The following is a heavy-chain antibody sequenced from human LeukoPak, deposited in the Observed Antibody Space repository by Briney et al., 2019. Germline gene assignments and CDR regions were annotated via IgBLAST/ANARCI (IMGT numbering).Heavy chain of an antibody. CDR3: ARTGYNHVRGFDY. CDR1: GFTFSSYW. J-gene: IGHJ4*02. D-gene: IGHD3-10*01. CDR2: IKQDGSEK. Sequence: GGSLRLSCAASGFTFSSYWMSWVRQAPGKGLEWVANIKQDGSEKYYVDSVKGRFTISRDNAKSSLYLQMNSLRAEDTAVYYCARTGYNHVRGFDYWGQGTLVTVSS. V-gene: IGHV3-7*01.